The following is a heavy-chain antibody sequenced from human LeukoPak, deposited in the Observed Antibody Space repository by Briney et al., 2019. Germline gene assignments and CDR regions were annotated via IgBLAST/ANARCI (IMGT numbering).Heavy chain of an antibody. CDR3: ARLRGIAVAGMTNYYYYMDV. J-gene: IGHJ6*03. D-gene: IGHD6-19*01. Sequence: SETLSLTCAVYGGSFSGYYWSWIRQPPGKGLEWIGEINHSGSTNYNPSLKSRVTISVDTSKNQFSLKLSSVTAADTAVYYCARLRGIAVAGMTNYYYYMDVWGKGTTVTVSS. V-gene: IGHV4-34*01. CDR1: GGSFSGYY. CDR2: INHSGST.